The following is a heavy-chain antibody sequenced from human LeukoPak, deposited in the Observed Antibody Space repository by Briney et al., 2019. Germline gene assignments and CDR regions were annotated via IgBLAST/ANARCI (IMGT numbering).Heavy chain of an antibody. CDR3: ARDDILTGYGKPQSPYHYYMDV. CDR1: GYSFTSYY. J-gene: IGHJ6*03. D-gene: IGHD3-9*01. Sequence: GASVKVSCKASGYSFTSYYIHWVRQAPGQGLEWMAMINPSGGGSSTTYAQKFQGTLTLTRDMSTSTVYMDLSSLRSEDTAVYYCARDDILTGYGKPQSPYHYYMDVWGKGTTVTVSS. V-gene: IGHV1-46*01. CDR2: INPSGGGSST.